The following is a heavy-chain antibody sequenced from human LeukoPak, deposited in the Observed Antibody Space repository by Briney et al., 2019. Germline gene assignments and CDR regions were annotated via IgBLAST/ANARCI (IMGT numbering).Heavy chain of an antibody. V-gene: IGHV3-7*01. CDR1: GFTFSSSW. J-gene: IGHJ5*02. Sequence: PGGSLRLSCAASGFTFSSSWMSWVRQAPEKGLEWVANIKPDGSEEHSVDSVKGRFTISRDNAKNSLYLQMNSLRAEDTAVYYCARGTSTRLPAGFDPWGQGTLVTVSS. D-gene: IGHD2-15*01. CDR3: ARGTSTRLPAGFDP. CDR2: IKPDGSEE.